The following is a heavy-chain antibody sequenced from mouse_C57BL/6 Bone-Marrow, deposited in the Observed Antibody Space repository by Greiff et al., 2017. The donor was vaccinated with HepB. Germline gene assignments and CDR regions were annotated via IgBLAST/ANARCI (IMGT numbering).Heavy chain of an antibody. CDR1: GFSLTSYG. CDR2: IWSGGST. CDR3: ARMRGSAY. V-gene: IGHV2-2*01. J-gene: IGHJ3*01. Sequence: VQLVESGPGLVQPSQSLSITCTVSGFSLTSYGVHWVRQSPGKGLEWLGVIWSGGSTDYNAAFISRLSISKDNSKSQVFFKMNSLQADDTAIYYCARMRGSAYWGQGTLVTVSA.